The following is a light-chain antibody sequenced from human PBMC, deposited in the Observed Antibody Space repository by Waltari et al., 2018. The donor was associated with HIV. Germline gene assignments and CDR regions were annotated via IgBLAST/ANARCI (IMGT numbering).Light chain of an antibody. V-gene: IGLV1-44*01. J-gene: IGLJ2*01. CDR2: NNN. CDR3: AAWDDSLNGVV. CDR1: SSNIGSNT. Sequence: QSVLTPPPSASGTPGQRVTISCSGSSSNIGSNTVSWYRQPPGTAPKLLMYNNNQRPSGVPDRFSGSKSGTSASLAISGLQSEDEANYYCAAWDDSLNGVVFGGGTKLTVL.